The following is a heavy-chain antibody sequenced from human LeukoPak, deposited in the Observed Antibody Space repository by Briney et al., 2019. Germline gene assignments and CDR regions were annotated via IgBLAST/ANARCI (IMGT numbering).Heavy chain of an antibody. V-gene: IGHV3-74*01. CDR3: ARGSGNEHFDY. Sequence: GGSLRLSCAASGFTFSSHWIHWVRQAPGKGLVWVSGINRDGSGTSYADSVKGRFTISRDNAKNTLYLQMNSLRAEDTAVYYCARGSGNEHFDYWGQGTLVTVSS. J-gene: IGHJ4*02. D-gene: IGHD5-12*01. CDR1: GFTFSSHW. CDR2: INRDGSGT.